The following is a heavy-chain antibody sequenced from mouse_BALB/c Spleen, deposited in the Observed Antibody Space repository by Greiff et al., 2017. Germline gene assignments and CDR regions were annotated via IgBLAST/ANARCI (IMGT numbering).Heavy chain of an antibody. CDR1: GYSFTGYF. J-gene: IGHJ3*01. Sequence: EVQLQQSGPELVKPGASVKISCKASGYSFTGYFMNWVMQSHGKSLEWIGRINPYNGDTFYNQKFKGKATLTVDKSSSTAHMELRSLASEDSAVYYCASDYRGGLCAYWGQGTVVTVSA. CDR3: ASDYRGGLCAY. D-gene: IGHD2-12*01. CDR2: INPYNGDT. V-gene: IGHV1-20*02.